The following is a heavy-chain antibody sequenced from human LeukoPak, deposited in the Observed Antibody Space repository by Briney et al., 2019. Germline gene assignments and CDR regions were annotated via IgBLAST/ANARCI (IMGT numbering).Heavy chain of an antibody. CDR1: GYTFTGYY. D-gene: IGHD6-19*01. V-gene: IGHV1-2*02. CDR3: AITIAVAGTDYYYGMDV. CDR2: INPNSGGT. Sequence: ASVKVSCKASGYTFTGYYMHWVRQAPGQGLEWMGWINPNSGGTNYAQKFQGRVTMTRDTSISTAYMELSRLRSDDTAVYYCAITIAVAGTDYYYGMDVWGQGTTVTVSS. J-gene: IGHJ6*02.